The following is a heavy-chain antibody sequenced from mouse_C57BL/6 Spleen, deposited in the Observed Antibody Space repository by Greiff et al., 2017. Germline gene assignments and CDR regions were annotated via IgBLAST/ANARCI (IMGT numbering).Heavy chain of an antibody. V-gene: IGHV3-6*01. Sequence: EVQLQESGPGLVKPSQSLSLTCSVTGYSITSGYYWNWIRQFPGNKLEWMGYISYDGSNNYNPSLKNRISITRDTSKNQFFLKLNSVTTEDTATYYCARDGDYGDGYYFDYWGQGTTLTVSS. CDR3: ARDGDYGDGYYFDY. D-gene: IGHD2-4*01. CDR2: ISYDGSN. J-gene: IGHJ2*01. CDR1: GYSITSGYY.